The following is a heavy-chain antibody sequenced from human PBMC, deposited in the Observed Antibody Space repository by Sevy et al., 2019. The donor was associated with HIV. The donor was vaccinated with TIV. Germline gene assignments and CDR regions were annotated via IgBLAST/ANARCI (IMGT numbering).Heavy chain of an antibody. CDR2: ISSGSSYI. CDR3: ARDGGCTSTSCLLYFDY. V-gene: IGHV3-21*01. D-gene: IGHD2-2*01. J-gene: IGHJ4*02. CDR1: GFTFSTYT. Sequence: LSLTCAASGFTFSTYTMNWVRQAPGKGLEWVSSISSGSSYIYYAESVKGRFTISRDNAKNSLYLQMNSLRAEDTAIYYCARDGGCTSTSCLLYFDYWGQGTPVTVSS.